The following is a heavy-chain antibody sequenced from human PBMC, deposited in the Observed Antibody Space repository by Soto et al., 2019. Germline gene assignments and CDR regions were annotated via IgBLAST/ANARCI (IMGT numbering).Heavy chain of an antibody. V-gene: IGHV4-30-4*01. Sequence: MSLTCTVSGGSISSGDYYWSWIRQPPGKGLEWIAYIHYSGSTYYNPSLKSRVTISVDTSKNQFSLKLSSVTAADTAVYYCARSRYSGSYFFDYWGQGILVTVS. J-gene: IGHJ4*02. CDR3: ARSRYSGSYFFDY. D-gene: IGHD1-26*01. CDR2: IHYSGST. CDR1: GGSISSGDYY.